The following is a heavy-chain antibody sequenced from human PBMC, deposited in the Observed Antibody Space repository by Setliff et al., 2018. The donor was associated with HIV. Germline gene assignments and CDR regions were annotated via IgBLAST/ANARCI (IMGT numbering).Heavy chain of an antibody. CDR1: GFTFSSYS. CDR3: ARLLDYYYMDV. V-gene: IGHV3-48*01. CDR2: ISSSSSTI. J-gene: IGHJ6*03. Sequence: PGGSLRLSCAASGFTFSSYSMNWVRQAPGKGLEWVSYISSSSSTIYYADSVKGRFTISRDNAKNSLYLQMNSLRAEDTAVYYCARLLDYYYMDVWGKGTTVTVS.